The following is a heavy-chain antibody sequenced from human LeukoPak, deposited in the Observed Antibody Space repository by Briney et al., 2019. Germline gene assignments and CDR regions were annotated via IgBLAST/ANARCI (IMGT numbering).Heavy chain of an antibody. D-gene: IGHD4-11*01. CDR2: IGSSGVDT. V-gene: IGHV3-23*01. Sequence: GGSLRLSCAASGFTFRNYAMSWVRQAPGRGLEWVAGIGSSGVDTFFADSVKGRFTISRDNSKNTLYLQMSSLRAEDTAIYYCAKDSTVPVIPFFDDWGQGTLVTVSS. J-gene: IGHJ4*02. CDR1: GFTFRNYA. CDR3: AKDSTVPVIPFFDD.